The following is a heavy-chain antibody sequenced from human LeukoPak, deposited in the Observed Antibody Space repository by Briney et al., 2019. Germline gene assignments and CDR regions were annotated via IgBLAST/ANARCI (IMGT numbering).Heavy chain of an antibody. CDR3: AATFYDSSGYYLDY. V-gene: IGHV4-38-2*01. J-gene: IGHJ4*02. CDR2: IYHSGST. Sequence: PSETLSLTCAVSGYSISSGYYWGWIRQPPGEGLEWIGSIYHSGSTFYNPSLKSRVTMSIDTSKNQFSLKLSSVTAADTAVYYCAATFYDSSGYYLDYWGQGTLVTVS. D-gene: IGHD3-22*01. CDR1: GYSISSGYY.